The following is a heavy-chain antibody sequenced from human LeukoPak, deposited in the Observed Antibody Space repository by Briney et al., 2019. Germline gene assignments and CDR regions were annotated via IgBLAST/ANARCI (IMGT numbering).Heavy chain of an antibody. CDR3: ARPQWDSSGWIRFDP. V-gene: IGHV5-51*01. CDR1: GYSFTSYW. D-gene: IGHD6-19*01. J-gene: IGHJ5*02. Sequence: GESLKISAKGSGYSFTSYWIGWVRPAPGKGLEWMGIIYPGDSDTRYSPSFQGQVTISADKSISTAYLQRSSLKASDTAMYYCARPQWDSSGWIRFDPWGQGTLVTVSS. CDR2: IYPGDSDT.